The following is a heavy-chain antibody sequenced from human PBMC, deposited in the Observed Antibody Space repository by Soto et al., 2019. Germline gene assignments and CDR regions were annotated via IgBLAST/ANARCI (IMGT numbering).Heavy chain of an antibody. CDR3: ARPARSLGSYHPGAFDI. CDR1: GYSFSHYL. Sequence: GGSPKNLRKGSGYSFSHYLDGWGGQMPGESLEWMGIIYPGDSDTRYSPSFQGQVTISADKSISTAYLQWSSLKASDTAMYYCARPARSLGSYHPGAFDIWGQGTMVTVSS. V-gene: IGHV5-51*01. J-gene: IGHJ3*02. D-gene: IGHD3-10*01. CDR2: IYPGDSDT.